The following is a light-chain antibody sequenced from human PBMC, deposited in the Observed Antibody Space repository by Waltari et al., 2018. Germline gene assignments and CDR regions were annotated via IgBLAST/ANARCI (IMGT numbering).Light chain of an antibody. CDR3: SAWDSSLNIWI. V-gene: IGLV10-54*04. CDR1: SDNVGNQG. CDR2: RSI. Sequence: QAGLTQPPSVSTDLGQTVTLTCTGDSDNVGNQGAAWLQQRPVHPLKLPSHRSIRRPSGISKGFSASRAGSIASLTITGLQSGDEADYVCSAWDSSLNIWIFGGGTKLTVL. J-gene: IGLJ2*01.